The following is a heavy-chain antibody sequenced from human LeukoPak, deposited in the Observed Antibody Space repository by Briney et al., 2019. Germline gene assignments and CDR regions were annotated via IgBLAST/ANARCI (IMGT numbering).Heavy chain of an antibody. CDR2: ISGSGGRT. J-gene: IGHJ4*02. CDR1: GFPFSSFA. V-gene: IGHV3-23*01. Sequence: EGSLGLSWAASGFPFSSFAMSWVRQAPGKGLGGVSAISGSGGRTYYADSVTGRFTISRANSKNTLYLQMNSLRAEDTAVYYCAKVARSKTAVTTYFAYWGQGTLVTVS. CDR3: AKVARSKTAVTTYFAY. D-gene: IGHD4-11*01.